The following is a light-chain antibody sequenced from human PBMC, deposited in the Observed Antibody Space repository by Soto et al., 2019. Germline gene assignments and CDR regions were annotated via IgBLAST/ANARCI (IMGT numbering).Light chain of an antibody. Sequence: DIQMTQSPSTLSASVGDRVTITCRASQSISSWLAWYQQKPGKAPKLLIYDASSLESGVPSRFSGSGSGTEFTLTISSLQPDDCATYYCQQFRSFPITFGQGTKVDIK. J-gene: IGKJ1*01. CDR3: QQFRSFPIT. CDR1: QSISSW. CDR2: DAS. V-gene: IGKV1-5*01.